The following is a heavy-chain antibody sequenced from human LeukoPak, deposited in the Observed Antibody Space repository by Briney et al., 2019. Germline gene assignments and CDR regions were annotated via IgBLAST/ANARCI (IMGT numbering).Heavy chain of an antibody. D-gene: IGHD2-15*01. CDR2: IYSGGST. Sequence: TGGSLRLSCAASGFTVSSNYMSWVRQAPGKGLEWVSVIYSGGSTYYADSVKGRFTISRDNSKNTLYLQMNSLRVDDTAVYYCVKDWDMAPGYWGQGTLVTVSS. CDR3: VKDWDMAPGY. V-gene: IGHV3-53*01. CDR1: GFTVSSNY. J-gene: IGHJ4*02.